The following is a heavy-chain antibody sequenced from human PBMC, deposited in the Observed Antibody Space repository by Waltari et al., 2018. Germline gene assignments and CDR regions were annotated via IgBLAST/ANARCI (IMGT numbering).Heavy chain of an antibody. CDR2: INQDGSEK. Sequence: IQLVDSGGGLVQPGGSRRLSCSASGFTFSRFWMSWVRQAPGKGPGWVANINQDGSEKYYVDSVKGRFTISRDNGKNSLYLQLNSLRVDDTALYYCTDFDYWGLGTLVTVSS. CDR1: GFTFSRFW. CDR3: TDFDY. V-gene: IGHV3-7*01. J-gene: IGHJ4*02.